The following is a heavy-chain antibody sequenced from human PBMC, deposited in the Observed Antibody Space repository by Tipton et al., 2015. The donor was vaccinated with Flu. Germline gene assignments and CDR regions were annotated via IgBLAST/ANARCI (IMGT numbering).Heavy chain of an antibody. D-gene: IGHD4-23*01. CDR2: MYYSGST. CDR1: GDSISSYY. V-gene: IGHV4-59*12. Sequence: GLVKPSETLSLACTVSGDSISSYYWSWIRQPPGKGLEWIGYMYYSGSTKYNPSLKSRVTISVDTSKNQFSLKLSSVTAADTAVYYCARHPNDYGDNLAARRAFDYWGQGTLVTVSS. J-gene: IGHJ4*02. CDR3: ARHPNDYGDNLAARRAFDY.